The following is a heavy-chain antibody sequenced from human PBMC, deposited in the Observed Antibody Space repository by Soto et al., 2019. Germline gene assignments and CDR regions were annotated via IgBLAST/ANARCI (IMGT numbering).Heavy chain of an antibody. J-gene: IGHJ4*02. CDR3: ARGAPNNNGWLIDLDY. CDR1: GGSISGYY. V-gene: IGHV4-59*01. Sequence: QVQLQESGPGLVKPSETLSLNCTVSGGSISGYYWSWIRQPPGKGLEWIGLIYYSGRTNYNPSLTRRGTISVDTSKSQFSLNLRSVTAADTAVYYCARGAPNNNGWLIDLDYWGQGALVTVSS. CDR2: IYYSGRT. D-gene: IGHD6-19*01.